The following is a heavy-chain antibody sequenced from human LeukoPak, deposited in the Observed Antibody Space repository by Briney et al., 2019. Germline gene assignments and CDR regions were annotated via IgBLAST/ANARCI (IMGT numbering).Heavy chain of an antibody. J-gene: IGHJ4*02. D-gene: IGHD3-3*01. CDR3: ARWRYDFWSGYYTLDY. V-gene: IGHV3-11*01. CDR1: GFTFSDYY. Sequence: MPGGSLRLSCAASGFTFSDYYMSWIRQAPGKGLEWVSYISSSGSTIYYADSVKGRSTISRDNAKNSLYLQMNSLRAEDTAVYYCARWRYDFWSGYYTLDYWGQGTLVTVSS. CDR2: ISSSGSTI.